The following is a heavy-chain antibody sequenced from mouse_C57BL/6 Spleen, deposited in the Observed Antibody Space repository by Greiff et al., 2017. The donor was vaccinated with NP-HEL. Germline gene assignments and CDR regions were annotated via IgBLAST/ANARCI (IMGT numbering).Heavy chain of an antibody. CDR2: IDPETGGP. J-gene: IGHJ3*01. V-gene: IGHV1-15*01. CDR1: GYTFTDYE. Sequence: QVQLQQSGAELVRPGASVTLSCKASGYTFTDYEMHWVKQTPVHGLEWIGAIDPETGGPAYNQKFKGKAILTADKSSSTAYMELRSLTSEDSAVYYCTRYVQAWFDYWGQGTLVTVSA. CDR3: TRYVQAWFDY. D-gene: IGHD3-2*02.